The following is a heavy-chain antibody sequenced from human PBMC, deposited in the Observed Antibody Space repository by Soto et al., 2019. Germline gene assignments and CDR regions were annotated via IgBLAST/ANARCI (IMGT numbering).Heavy chain of an antibody. CDR1: GFTFNNYA. Sequence: EVQLLESGGGLVQPGRSLRLSCAASGFTFNNYAMHWVRQPPGKGLEWVSGISWNSGTTVYADSVKGRFTISRDNAKNSLYLQMNSLRAEDTAFYYCTSTYGDSTALYWGQGALVTVSS. V-gene: IGHV3-9*01. J-gene: IGHJ4*02. D-gene: IGHD4-17*01. CDR3: TSTYGDSTALY. CDR2: ISWNSGTT.